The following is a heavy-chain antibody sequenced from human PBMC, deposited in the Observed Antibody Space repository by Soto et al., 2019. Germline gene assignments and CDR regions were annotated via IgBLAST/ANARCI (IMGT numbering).Heavy chain of an antibody. CDR3: ARVRAWSWCGGDCYPPYYYGMDV. CDR1: GGSISSGDYY. D-gene: IGHD2-21*02. V-gene: IGHV4-30-4*01. CDR2: IYYSGST. J-gene: IGHJ6*02. Sequence: QVQLQESGPGLVKPSQTLSLTCTVSGGSISSGDYYWSWIRQPPGKGLEWIRYIYYSGSTYYNPSLKSRVTISVDTSKNQFSLKLSSVTAADTAVYYCARVRAWSWCGGDCYPPYYYGMDVWGQGTTVTVSS.